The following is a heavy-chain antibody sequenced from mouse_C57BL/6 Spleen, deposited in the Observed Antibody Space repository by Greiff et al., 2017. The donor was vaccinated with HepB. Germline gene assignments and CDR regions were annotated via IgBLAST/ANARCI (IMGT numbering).Heavy chain of an antibody. V-gene: IGHV2-4-1*01. D-gene: IGHD1-1*01. J-gene: IGHJ4*01. CDR2: IWSGGST. CDR3: ARDTTVDAMDY. Sequence: QVQLKESGPGLVQPSQSLSITCTVSGFSLTSYGVHWVRQSPGKGLEWLGVIWSGGSTDYNAAFISRLSISKDNSKSQVFLKMNSLQTDDTARYYCARDTTVDAMDYWGQGTSVTVSS. CDR1: GFSLTSYG.